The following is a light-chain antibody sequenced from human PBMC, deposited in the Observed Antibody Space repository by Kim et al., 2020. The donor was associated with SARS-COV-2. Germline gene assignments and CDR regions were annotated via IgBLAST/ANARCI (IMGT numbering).Light chain of an antibody. V-gene: IGLV3-19*01. Sequence: ELTQDPAVSVALGQTVRITCQGDSLRSYYATWYQQKPGQAPILVIYGKNNRPSGIPDRFSGSSSGNTASLTITGTQAGDEADYYCNSRDSNDNVVFGGG. CDR3: NSRDSNDNVV. J-gene: IGLJ2*01. CDR1: SLRSYY. CDR2: GKN.